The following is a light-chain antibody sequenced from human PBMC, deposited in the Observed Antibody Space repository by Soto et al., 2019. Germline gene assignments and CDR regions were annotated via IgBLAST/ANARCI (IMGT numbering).Light chain of an antibody. CDR1: QSISSW. CDR2: KAS. J-gene: IGKJ4*01. Sequence: DIQMTQTPSTLSASVGDRVTITCRASQSISSWLAWYQQKPGKAPKLLIYKASSLESGVPSRFSGSGSGTEFTLTISSLQPDDFATYYCQQYNSYSLTFGGGTKVEIK. CDR3: QQYNSYSLT. V-gene: IGKV1-5*03.